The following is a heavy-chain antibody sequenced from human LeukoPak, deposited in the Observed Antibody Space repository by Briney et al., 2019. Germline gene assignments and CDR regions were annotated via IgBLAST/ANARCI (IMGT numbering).Heavy chain of an antibody. CDR3: ARVRRYCSSTSCYVC. D-gene: IGHD2-2*01. CDR1: GYTFTGYY. V-gene: IGHV1-2*02. Sequence: ASVKVSCKASGYTFTGYYMHWVRQAPEQGLEWMGWMNPNSGGTNYAQKFQGRVTMTRDTSISTAYMELSRLRSDDTAVYYCARVRRYCSSTSCYVCWGEGTLVSDSS. J-gene: IGHJ4*02. CDR2: MNPNSGGT.